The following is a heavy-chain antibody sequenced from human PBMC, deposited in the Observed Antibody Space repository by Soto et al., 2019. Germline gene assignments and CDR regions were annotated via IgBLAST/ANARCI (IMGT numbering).Heavy chain of an antibody. CDR1: GGSISSYY. V-gene: IGHV4-59*01. Sequence: PSETLSLTCTVSGGSISSYYWSWIRQPPGKGLEWIGYIYYSGSTNYNPSLKGRVTISVDTSKNQFSLKLSSVTAADTAVYYCARGRYSSSWHPMNWFDPWGQGTLVTVSS. D-gene: IGHD6-13*01. J-gene: IGHJ5*02. CDR2: IYYSGST. CDR3: ARGRYSSSWHPMNWFDP.